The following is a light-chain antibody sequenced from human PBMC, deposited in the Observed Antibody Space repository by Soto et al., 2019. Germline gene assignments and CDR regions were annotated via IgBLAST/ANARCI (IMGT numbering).Light chain of an antibody. CDR3: QRYNSVPVA. CDR2: SAS. CDR1: QDIEIY. Sequence: IQMTQSPSSLSASVGDRVTITCRASQDIEIYLAWYQQRPGTVPKLLIYSASTLQSGFPSRFSGSGSGTDCTLTISRLQPEDAATYYCQRYNSVPVAFGQGTRLEIK. V-gene: IGKV1-27*01. J-gene: IGKJ5*01.